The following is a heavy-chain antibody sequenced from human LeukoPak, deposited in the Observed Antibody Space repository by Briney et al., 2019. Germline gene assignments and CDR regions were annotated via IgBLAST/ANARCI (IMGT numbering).Heavy chain of an antibody. CDR2: ISYDGSNK. D-gene: IGHD2-2*01. CDR3: ASPVVPAAIPEGYAFDI. CDR1: GFTFSSYA. J-gene: IGHJ3*02. V-gene: IGHV3-30-3*01. Sequence: GGSLRLSCAASGFTFSSYAMHWVRQAPGKGLEWVAVISYDGSNKYYADSVKGRFTISRDNSKNTLYLQMNSLRAEDTAVYYCASPVVPAAIPEGYAFDIWGQGTMVTVSS.